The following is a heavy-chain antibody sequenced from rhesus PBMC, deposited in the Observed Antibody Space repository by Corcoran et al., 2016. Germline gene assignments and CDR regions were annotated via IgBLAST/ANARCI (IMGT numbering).Heavy chain of an antibody. CDR3: AINRRYSGYSYYFDY. CDR1: GFTFSSVD. V-gene: IGHV3S5*01. J-gene: IGHJ4*01. D-gene: IGHD5-24*01. CDR2: INREGGTT. Sequence: EVQLVETGGGLVQPGGSLKLSCAASGFTFSSVDMSWVRLAPGKGREWVSNINREGGTTHNAVTGRGLFTIARDSSKNTLTLQMNNLRAEDTAVYFCAINRRYSGYSYYFDYWGQGVLVTVSS.